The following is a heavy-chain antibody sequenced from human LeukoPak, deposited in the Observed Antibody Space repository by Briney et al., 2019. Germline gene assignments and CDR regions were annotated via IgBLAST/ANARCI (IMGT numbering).Heavy chain of an antibody. V-gene: IGHV4-59*01. CDR3: ARGGEIAAATCWFDP. Sequence: PSETLSLTCTVSGGSISSYYWSWIRQPPGKGLEWIGYIYYSGSTNYNPSLKSRVTISVDTSKNQFSLKLSSVTAADTAVYYCARGGEIAAATCWFDPWGQGTLVTVSS. D-gene: IGHD6-13*01. CDR1: GGSISSYY. CDR2: IYYSGST. J-gene: IGHJ5*02.